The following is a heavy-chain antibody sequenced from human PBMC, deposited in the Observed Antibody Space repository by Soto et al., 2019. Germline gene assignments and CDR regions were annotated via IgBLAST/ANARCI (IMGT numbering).Heavy chain of an antibody. CDR2: ISGSGGST. Sequence: PGGSLRLSCAASGFTFSSYAMSWVRQAPGKGLEWVSAISGSGGSTYYAYSVKGRFTISRDNSKNTLYLQMNSLRAEDTAVYYCANDQGGCGIDTIVRGVIGYFDYLGQGALVTVSS. J-gene: IGHJ4*02. CDR1: GFTFSSYA. D-gene: IGHD3-10*01. CDR3: ANDQGGCGIDTIVRGVIGYFDY. V-gene: IGHV3-23*01.